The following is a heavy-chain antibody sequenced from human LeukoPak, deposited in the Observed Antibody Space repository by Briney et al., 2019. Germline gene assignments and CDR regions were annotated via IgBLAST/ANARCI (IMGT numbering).Heavy chain of an antibody. CDR1: GGSISSYY. CDR2: IYYSGST. Sequence: KASETLSLTCTVSGGSISSYYWSWIRQPPGKGLEWIGYIYYSGSTNYNPSLKSRVTISVDTSKNQFSLKLSSVTAADTAVYYCARGGNRVAWFDPWGQGTLVTVSS. J-gene: IGHJ5*02. CDR3: ARGGNRVAWFDP. D-gene: IGHD2/OR15-2a*01. V-gene: IGHV4-59*01.